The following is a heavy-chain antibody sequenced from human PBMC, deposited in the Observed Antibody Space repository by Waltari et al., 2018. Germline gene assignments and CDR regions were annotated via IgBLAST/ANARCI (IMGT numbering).Heavy chain of an antibody. D-gene: IGHD3-16*01. CDR3: ARDQPFYYYGMDV. Sequence: QLQLQESGPGLVKPSETLSLTCTVSGGSISSSSYYWGWIRQPPGKGLEWIGSIYYSGSTYYNPSLKSRVTISVDTSKNQFSLKLSSVTAADTAVYYCARDQPFYYYGMDVWGQGTTVTVSS. CDR2: IYYSGST. V-gene: IGHV4-39*07. J-gene: IGHJ6*02. CDR1: GGSISSSSYY.